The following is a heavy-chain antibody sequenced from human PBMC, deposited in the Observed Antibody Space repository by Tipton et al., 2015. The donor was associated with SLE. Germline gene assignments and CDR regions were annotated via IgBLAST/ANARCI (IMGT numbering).Heavy chain of an antibody. CDR3: ARLISGYYAS. Sequence: GSLRLSCVASGFTLSSYTLNWVRQAPGKGLEWVSSISGNGYYIYYADSVKGRFTTSRDNSKNTLYLQMNSLRAEDTAVYYCARLISGYYASWGQGTLVTVSS. CDR1: GFTLSSYT. V-gene: IGHV3-21*01. CDR2: ISGNGYYI. J-gene: IGHJ5*02. D-gene: IGHD3-22*01.